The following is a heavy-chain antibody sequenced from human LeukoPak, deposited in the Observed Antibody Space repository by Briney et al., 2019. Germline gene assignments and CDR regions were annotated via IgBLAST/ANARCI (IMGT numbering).Heavy chain of an antibody. V-gene: IGHV1-24*01. CDR2: FDPEDGET. D-gene: IGHD2-2*01. CDR1: GYTLTELS. J-gene: IGHJ4*02. Sequence: ASVKVSCKVSGYTLTELSMHWVRQAPGKGLEWMGGFDPEDGETVYAQKFQGRVTMTEDTSTDTAYMELSSLRSEDTAVYYCATVRCSSTSCYYLDYWGQGTLVTVSS. CDR3: ATVRCSSTSCYYLDY.